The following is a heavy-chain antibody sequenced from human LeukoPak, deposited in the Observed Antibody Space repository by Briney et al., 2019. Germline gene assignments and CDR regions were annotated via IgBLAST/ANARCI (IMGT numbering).Heavy chain of an antibody. J-gene: IGHJ4*02. CDR3: ARFGEAHY. CDR1: GHSISSGYY. D-gene: IGHD3-10*01. CDR2: ISSSGSTI. Sequence: LSLTCSVSGHSISSGYYGGWIRQAPGKGLEWVSYISSSGSTIYSAASVKGRFTISRDNAKNSLYLQMNSLRAEDPAVYYCARFGEAHYWGQGTLVTVSS. V-gene: IGHV3-11*04.